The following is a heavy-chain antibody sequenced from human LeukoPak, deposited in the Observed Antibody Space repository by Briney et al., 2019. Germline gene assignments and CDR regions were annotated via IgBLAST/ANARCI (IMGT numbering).Heavy chain of an antibody. CDR2: ISGNSRTI. V-gene: IGHV3-48*04. CDR1: GFTLRNYN. CDR3: ARGRGGDFWSGYYRGAPDY. D-gene: IGHD3-3*01. Sequence: GGSLRLSCAASGFTLRNYNMDWVRQAPGKGLEWLSFISGNSRTIYYADSVKGRFTISRDNSKNTLYLQMNSLRAEDTAVYYCARGRGGDFWSGYYRGAPDYWGQGTLVTVSS. J-gene: IGHJ4*02.